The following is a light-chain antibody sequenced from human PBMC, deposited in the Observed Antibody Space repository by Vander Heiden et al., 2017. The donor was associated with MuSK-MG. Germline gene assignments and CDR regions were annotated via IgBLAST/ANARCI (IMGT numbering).Light chain of an antibody. CDR1: NFGRES. CDR3: QVWDSTTDHWV. CDR2: DTG. J-gene: IGLJ3*02. V-gene: IGLV3-21*02. Sequence: SYVLTQPPSVSVAPGPSARIVCGGNNFGRESVHWYQQKSGQAPVLVVYDTGNRPSGIPERFSGSKSGNTATLTISRVEAGDEADFYCQVWDSTTDHWVFGGGTKLTVL.